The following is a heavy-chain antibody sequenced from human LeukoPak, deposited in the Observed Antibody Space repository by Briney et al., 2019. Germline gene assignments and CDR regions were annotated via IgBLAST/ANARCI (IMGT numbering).Heavy chain of an antibody. V-gene: IGHV4-39*07. Sequence: PSETLSLTCTVSGGSISSSSYYWGWIRQPPGKGLEWIGSIYYSGSTYYNPSLKSRVTISVDTSKNQFSLKLSSVTAADTAVYYCARSPARNYYYDSSGPFDPWGQGTLVTVSS. J-gene: IGHJ5*02. CDR2: IYYSGST. CDR3: ARSPARNYYYDSSGPFDP. CDR1: GGSISSSSYY. D-gene: IGHD3-22*01.